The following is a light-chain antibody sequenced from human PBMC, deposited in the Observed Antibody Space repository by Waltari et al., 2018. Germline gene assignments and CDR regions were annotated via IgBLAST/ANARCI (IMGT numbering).Light chain of an antibody. Sequence: QLVLTQSPSASASLGASVKLTCTLSSGHSSNVIAWHQQHPQKGPRYLMKVNSDGSHSKGDEIPDRFSCSSSGAERYLTISSLQSEDEADYYCQTGGHGTWVFGGGTKLTIL. J-gene: IGLJ3*02. CDR3: QTGGHGTWV. V-gene: IGLV4-69*02. CDR2: VNSDGSH. CDR1: SGHSSNV.